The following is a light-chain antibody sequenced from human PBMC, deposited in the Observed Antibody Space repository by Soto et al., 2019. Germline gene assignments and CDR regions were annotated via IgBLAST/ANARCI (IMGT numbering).Light chain of an antibody. Sequence: DIQIAHSPSTLSPFVWGRVTLTCPASQSISRWLAWYQQKPGKAPKLLIYDASSLESGVPSRFSGSGSGTDFTLTISGLQPNDFATYYCQQYNTYSRTFGQGTKVDIK. CDR2: DAS. CDR1: QSISRW. V-gene: IGKV1-5*01. J-gene: IGKJ1*01. CDR3: QQYNTYSRT.